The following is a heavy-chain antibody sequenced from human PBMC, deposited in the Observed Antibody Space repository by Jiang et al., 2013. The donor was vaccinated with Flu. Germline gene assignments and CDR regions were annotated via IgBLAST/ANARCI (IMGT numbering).Heavy chain of an antibody. J-gene: IGHJ4*02. CDR3: ARALTGTPRDY. V-gene: IGHV4-59*01. D-gene: IGHD1-7*01. CDR2: IYYSGST. Sequence: SGPGLVKPSETLSLTCTVSGGSISSYYWSWIRQPPGKGLEWIGYIYYSGSTNYNPSLKSRVTISVDTSKNQFSLKLSSVTAADTAVYYCARALTGTPRDYWGQGTLVTVSS. CDR1: GGSISSYY.